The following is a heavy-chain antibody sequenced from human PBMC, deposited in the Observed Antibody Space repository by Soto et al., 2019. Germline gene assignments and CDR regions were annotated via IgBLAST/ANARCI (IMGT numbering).Heavy chain of an antibody. Sequence: QVQLVESGGGVVQPGRSLRLSCAASGFTFSSYGMHWVRQAPGKGLEWVAVIWYDGSNKYYADSVKGRFTISRDNSKNALYLDMNSLRAEDTAVYYCATDGRLERAYGTDVCGQGTTVAVSS. CDR3: ATDGRLERAYGTDV. D-gene: IGHD1-1*01. J-gene: IGHJ6*02. CDR1: GFTFSSYG. V-gene: IGHV3-33*01. CDR2: IWYDGSNK.